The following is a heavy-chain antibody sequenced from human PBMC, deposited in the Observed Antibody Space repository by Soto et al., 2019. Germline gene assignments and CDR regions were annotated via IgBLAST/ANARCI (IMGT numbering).Heavy chain of an antibody. J-gene: IGHJ4*02. V-gene: IGHV3-21*01. D-gene: IGHD1-20*01. CDR1: GFTFSSYS. Sequence: EVQLVESGGGLVKPGGSLRLSCAASGFTFSSYSMNWVRQAPGKGLEWVSSISSSSSYIYYADSVKGRFTISRDNAKNSLSLQMNSLRAEDTAVYYCARERITGSPGLYDYWGQGNLVTVSS. CDR2: ISSSSSYI. CDR3: ARERITGSPGLYDY.